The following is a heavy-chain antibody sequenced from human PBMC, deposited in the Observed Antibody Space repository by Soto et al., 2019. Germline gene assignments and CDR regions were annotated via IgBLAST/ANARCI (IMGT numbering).Heavy chain of an antibody. D-gene: IGHD6-19*01. CDR1: GGSISSSSYY. CDR2: IYYSGST. Sequence: SETLSLTCTVSGGSISSSSYYWGWIRQPPGKGLEWIGGIYYSGSTYYNPSLKSRVTISVDTSKNQFSLKLSSVTAADTAVYYCARHISSGWLSYGMDVWGQGTTVTVSS. CDR3: ARHISSGWLSYGMDV. V-gene: IGHV4-39*01. J-gene: IGHJ6*02.